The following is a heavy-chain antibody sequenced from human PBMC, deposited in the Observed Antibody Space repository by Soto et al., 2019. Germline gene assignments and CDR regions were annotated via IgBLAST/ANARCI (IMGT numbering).Heavy chain of an antibody. Sequence: SVKVSCKASGGTFSSYAISWVRQAPGQGLEWMGGIIPIFGTANYAQKFQGRVTITADESTSTAYMELSSLRSEDTAVYYCARGLYYDFWSGYYTLYYYYGMDVWGQGTTVTVSS. V-gene: IGHV1-69*13. CDR2: IIPIFGTA. J-gene: IGHJ6*02. CDR3: ARGLYYDFWSGYYTLYYYYGMDV. D-gene: IGHD3-3*01. CDR1: GGTFSSYA.